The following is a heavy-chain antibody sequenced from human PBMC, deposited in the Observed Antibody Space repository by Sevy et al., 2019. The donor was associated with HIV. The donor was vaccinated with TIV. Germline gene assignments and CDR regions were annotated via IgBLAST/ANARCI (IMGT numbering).Heavy chain of an antibody. D-gene: IGHD2-2*01. V-gene: IGHV3-7*03. Sequence: GGSLRLSCAASGFTFSNYWMSWVRQAPGKGLEWVANIKEDGSENYYVDSVKGRFTISRDNAKNSLYLQMSSLRAEDTAVYYCARVGGCSSTSCFAYWFDPWGQGTLVNVSS. J-gene: IGHJ5*02. CDR2: IKEDGSEN. CDR1: GFTFSNYW. CDR3: ARVGGCSSTSCFAYWFDP.